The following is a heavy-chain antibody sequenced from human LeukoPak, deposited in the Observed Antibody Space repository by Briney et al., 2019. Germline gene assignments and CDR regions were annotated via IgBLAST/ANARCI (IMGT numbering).Heavy chain of an antibody. J-gene: IGHJ6*02. V-gene: IGHV1-18*01. CDR1: GYTFTSYG. CDR2: ISAYNGNT. D-gene: IGHD3-3*01. CDR3: ARDRVFGVVPYHYYYHGMDV. Sequence: GASVKVSCKASGYTFTSYGISWVRQAPGQVLAWMGWISAYNGNTNYAQKLQGRVTMTTDTSTSTAYMELRSLRSDDTAVYYCARDRVFGVVPYHYYYHGMDVWGQGTTVTVSS.